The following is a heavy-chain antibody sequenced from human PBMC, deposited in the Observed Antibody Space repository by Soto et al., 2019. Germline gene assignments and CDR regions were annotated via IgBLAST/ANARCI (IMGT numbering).Heavy chain of an antibody. Sequence: QVQLVQSGAEVKKPGSSVKVFCKASGGTFSSYAISWVRQAPGQGLEWMGGIIPIFGTANYAQKFQGRVTITADESTSTAYMELSSLRSEDTAVYYCARDYCSGGSCYYTEGGAGSWFDPWGQGTLVTVSS. V-gene: IGHV1-69*01. D-gene: IGHD2-15*01. CDR1: GGTFSSYA. CDR3: ARDYCSGGSCYYTEGGAGSWFDP. J-gene: IGHJ5*02. CDR2: IIPIFGTA.